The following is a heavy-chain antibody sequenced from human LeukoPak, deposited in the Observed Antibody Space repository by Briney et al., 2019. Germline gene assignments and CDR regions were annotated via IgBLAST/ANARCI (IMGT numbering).Heavy chain of an antibody. CDR2: IYSGGTT. J-gene: IGHJ4*02. CDR3: AKPRSGYYYFWDY. V-gene: IGHV3-53*01. Sequence: GRSLRLSCAASGFTVSSNYMSWVRQAPGKGLEWVSVIYSGGTTYYADSVKGRFTISRDNSKNTLYLQMNSLRAEDTAVYYCAKPRSGYYYFWDYWGQGTLVTVSS. CDR1: GFTVSSNY. D-gene: IGHD3-22*01.